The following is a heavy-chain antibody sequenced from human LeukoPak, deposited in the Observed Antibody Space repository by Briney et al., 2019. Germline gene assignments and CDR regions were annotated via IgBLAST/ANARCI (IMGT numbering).Heavy chain of an antibody. CDR1: GFTVSSNY. CDR3: ATRVLYYYDSSGYYYV. V-gene: IGHV3-53*01. CDR2: IYSGGST. D-gene: IGHD3-22*01. J-gene: IGHJ4*02. Sequence: GGSLRLSCAASGFTVSSNYMSWVRQAPGKGLEWVSVIYSGGSTYYADSVKGRFNISRDNSKNTLYLQMNSLRAEDTAVYYCATRVLYYYDSSGYYYVWGQGTLVTVSS.